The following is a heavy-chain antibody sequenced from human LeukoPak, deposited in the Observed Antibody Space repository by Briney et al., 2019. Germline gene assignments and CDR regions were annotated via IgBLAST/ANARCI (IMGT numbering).Heavy chain of an antibody. CDR2: IRSDGSNK. V-gene: IGHV3-30*02. J-gene: IGHJ4*02. D-gene: IGHD6-19*01. CDR1: GFSFSSYG. CDR3: ARILDSAWGELGY. Sequence: PGGSLRLSCAGSGFSFSSYGMHWVRQAPGKGLEWMAFIRSDGSNKYYADSVKGRVTISRDNSKNTLYLQMNSVRAEDAAVYYCARILDSAWGELGYWGQGTLVTVSS.